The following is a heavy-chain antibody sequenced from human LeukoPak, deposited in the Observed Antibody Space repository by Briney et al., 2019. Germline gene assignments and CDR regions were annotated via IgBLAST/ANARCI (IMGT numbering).Heavy chain of an antibody. CDR2: INHSGST. D-gene: IGHD3-10*01. V-gene: IGHV4-34*01. J-gene: IGHJ6*03. Sequence: WETLSLTCAVYGGSFSGYYWSWIRQPPGKGLEWIGEINHSGSTNYNPSLKSRVTISVDTSKNQFSLKLSSVTAADTAVYYCARGAVLWFRPKLYYYYMDVWGKGTTVTVSS. CDR1: GGSFSGYY. CDR3: ARGAVLWFRPKLYYYYMDV.